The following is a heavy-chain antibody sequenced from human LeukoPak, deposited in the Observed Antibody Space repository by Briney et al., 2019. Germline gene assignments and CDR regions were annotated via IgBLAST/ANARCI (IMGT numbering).Heavy chain of an antibody. J-gene: IGHJ6*03. CDR1: GYTFTGYY. Sequence: ASVKVSCKASGYTFTGYYMHWVRQAPGQGLEWMGRINPNSGGTNYAQKFQGRVTITADESTSTAYMELSSLRSEDTAVYYCARYAVPAAPYYYYYYMDVWGKGTTVTVSS. V-gene: IGHV1-2*06. D-gene: IGHD2-2*01. CDR3: ARYAVPAAPYYYYYYMDV. CDR2: INPNSGGT.